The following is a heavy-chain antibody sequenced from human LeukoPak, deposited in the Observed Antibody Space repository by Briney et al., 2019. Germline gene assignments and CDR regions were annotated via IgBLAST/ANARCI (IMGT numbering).Heavy chain of an antibody. V-gene: IGHV4-38-2*02. Sequence: PSETLSLTCTVSGYAISSGYYWGWIRRIPGKGLEWIARIFHDGTTHYNPSLKSRLTLSVDTSKSDFSLRLNSVTASDTAIYYCVRDSTGTLAFDVWGQGTMVTVSS. CDR3: VRDSTGTLAFDV. J-gene: IGHJ3*01. D-gene: IGHD2-8*02. CDR2: IFHDGTT. CDR1: GYAISSGYY.